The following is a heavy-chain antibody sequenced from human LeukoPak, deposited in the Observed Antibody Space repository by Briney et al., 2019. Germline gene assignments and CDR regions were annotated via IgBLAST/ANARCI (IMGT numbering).Heavy chain of an antibody. D-gene: IGHD3-22*01. Sequence: PSETLSLTCTVSGGSISSSSYYWGWIRQPPGKGLEWIGSIYYSGSTYYNPSLKSRVTISVDTSKNQFSLKLSSVTAADTAVYYCARGPKRITMIVVVITPTPFDYWGQGTLVTVSS. CDR3: ARGPKRITMIVVVITPTPFDY. CDR1: GGSISSSSYY. CDR2: IYYSGST. V-gene: IGHV4-39*07. J-gene: IGHJ4*02.